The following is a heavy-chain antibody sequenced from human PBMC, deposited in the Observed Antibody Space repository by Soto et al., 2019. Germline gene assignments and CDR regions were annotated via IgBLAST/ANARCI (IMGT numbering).Heavy chain of an antibody. V-gene: IGHV3-30*18. Sequence: GGSLRLSCAVSGFTFNTYGMHWVRQAPGKGLEWVAVISYDGSEKYYVDSVKGRFTISKDNSKNTLYLQMNSLRPEDTAVYYCAKSPNFYCSSPNCYKYYFDHWGQGTRVTVSS. CDR2: ISYDGSEK. J-gene: IGHJ4*02. D-gene: IGHD2-2*02. CDR1: GFTFNTYG. CDR3: AKSPNFYCSSPNCYKYYFDH.